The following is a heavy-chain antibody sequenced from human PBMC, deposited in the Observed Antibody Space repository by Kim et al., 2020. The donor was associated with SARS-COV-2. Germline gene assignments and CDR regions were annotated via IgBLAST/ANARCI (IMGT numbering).Heavy chain of an antibody. CDR1: GYTFTSYD. J-gene: IGHJ5*02. D-gene: IGHD3-10*01. CDR2: MNPNSGNT. Sequence: ASVKVSCKASGYTFTSYDINWVRQATGQGLEWMGWMNPNSGNTGYAQKFQGRLTMTRNTSISTAYMELSSLRSEDTAVYYCARGRTGPYYYGSGSPYRFDPWGQGTLVTVSS. V-gene: IGHV1-8*01. CDR3: ARGRTGPYYYGSGSPYRFDP.